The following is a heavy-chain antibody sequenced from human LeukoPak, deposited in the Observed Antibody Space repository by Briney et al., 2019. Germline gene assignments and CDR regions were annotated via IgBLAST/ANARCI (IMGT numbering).Heavy chain of an antibody. CDR1: GGSISSSSYY. CDR2: IYYSGST. Sequence: SETLSLTCTVSGGSISSSSYYWGWIRQPPGKGLEWIGSIYYSGSTYYNPSLKSRVTISVDTSKNQFSLKLGSVTAADTAVYYCARLLWFGELLLDYWGQGTLVTVSS. V-gene: IGHV4-39*01. CDR3: ARLLWFGELLLDY. D-gene: IGHD3-10*01. J-gene: IGHJ4*02.